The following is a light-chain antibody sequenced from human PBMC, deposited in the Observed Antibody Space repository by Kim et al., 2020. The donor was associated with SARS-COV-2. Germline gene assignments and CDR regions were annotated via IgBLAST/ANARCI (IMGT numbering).Light chain of an antibody. CDR3: QQSYSDLIT. Sequence: DIQMTQSPSSLSASVGDRVTITCRASQSIRNYLNWYQQKPGKVPDLLIYAASTLHYGVPSRFSGSGSGTDFTLTISSLHPEDFATYYCQQSYSDLITFGQGTRLEIK. CDR1: QSIRNY. CDR2: AAS. V-gene: IGKV1-39*01. J-gene: IGKJ5*01.